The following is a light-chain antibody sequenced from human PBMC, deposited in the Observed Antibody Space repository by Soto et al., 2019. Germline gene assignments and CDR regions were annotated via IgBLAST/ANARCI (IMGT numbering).Light chain of an antibody. J-gene: IGLJ3*02. CDR2: DVT. Sequence: QSVLTHPRSVSGSPGQSVTISCTGTSSDVGGYNFVSWYQQLPGKAPKLMIYDVTKRPSGVPDRFSGSKSGNTASLTISGLQAEDEADYYCSSHAGTYPGVFGGGTKVTVL. CDR1: SSDVGGYNF. CDR3: SSHAGTYPGV. V-gene: IGLV2-11*01.